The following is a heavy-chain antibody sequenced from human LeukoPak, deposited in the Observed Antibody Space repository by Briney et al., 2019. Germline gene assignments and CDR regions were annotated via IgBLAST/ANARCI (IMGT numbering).Heavy chain of an antibody. J-gene: IGHJ4*02. Sequence: SETLSLTCAVYGVSFSGYYWSWIRQPPGKGLEWIGEINHSGSTNYNPSLKSRVTISVDTSKNQFSLKLSSVTAADTAVYYCARTQWLALYDYWGQGTLVTVSS. D-gene: IGHD6-19*01. CDR3: ARTQWLALYDY. CDR1: GVSFSGYY. CDR2: INHSGST. V-gene: IGHV4-34*01.